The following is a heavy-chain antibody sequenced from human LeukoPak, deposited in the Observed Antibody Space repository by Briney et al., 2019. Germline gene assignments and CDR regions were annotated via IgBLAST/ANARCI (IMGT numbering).Heavy chain of an antibody. CDR2: INPNSGGT. CDR3: ARDLGDYYDSSGHDY. V-gene: IGHV1-2*02. CDR1: GYTFTGYY. Sequence: ASVKVSCKASGYTFTGYYMHWVRQAPGQGLEWMGWINPNSGGTNYAQKFQGRVTMTRDTSISTAYMELSGLRSDDTAVYYCARDLGDYYDSSGHDYWGQGTLVTVSS. J-gene: IGHJ4*02. D-gene: IGHD3-22*01.